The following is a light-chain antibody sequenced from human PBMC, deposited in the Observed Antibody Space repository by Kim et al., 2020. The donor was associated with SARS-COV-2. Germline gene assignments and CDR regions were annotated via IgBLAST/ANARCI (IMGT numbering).Light chain of an antibody. J-gene: IGLJ2*01. CDR2: DNN. Sequence: GQKVTTTCSGSSSNIGKNYVCWYQQLPGTAPKLFIYDNNKRPSGIPDRFSGSKSGTSATLGITGLQTGDEADYYCGTWDSSLSAVVFGGGTQLTVL. V-gene: IGLV1-51*01. CDR1: SSNIGKNY. CDR3: GTWDSSLSAVV.